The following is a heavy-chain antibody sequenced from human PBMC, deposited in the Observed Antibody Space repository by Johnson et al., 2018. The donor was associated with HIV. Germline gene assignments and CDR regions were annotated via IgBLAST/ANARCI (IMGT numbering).Heavy chain of an antibody. J-gene: IGHJ3*02. D-gene: IGHD2-15*01. CDR2: ISYDGSNK. V-gene: IGHV3-30*04. Sequence: QVQLVESGGGLIQPGGSLRLSCAVSGFTFSSYAMHWVRQAPGKGLEWVAVISYDGSNKYYADSVKGRFTISRYNAKNSLYLQMNSLRAEDTAVYYCAKDHPVVAERTGAFDILGQGTMVTVSS. CDR1: GFTFSSYA. CDR3: AKDHPVVAERTGAFDI.